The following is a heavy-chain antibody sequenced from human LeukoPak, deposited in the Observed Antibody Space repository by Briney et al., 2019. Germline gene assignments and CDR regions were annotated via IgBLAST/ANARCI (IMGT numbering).Heavy chain of an antibody. CDR3: ARGPGWLTDF. CDR2: IKQDGSDI. D-gene: IGHD3-22*01. J-gene: IGHJ4*02. V-gene: IGHV3-7*05. Sequence: GGSLRLSCAASGFTFSGYAMNWVRQAPGKGLECVANIKQDGSDIYYMDSVKGRFTISRDNARNSLYLQMNNLRAEDTALYYCARGPGWLTDFWGQGTQVTVSS. CDR1: GFTFSGYA.